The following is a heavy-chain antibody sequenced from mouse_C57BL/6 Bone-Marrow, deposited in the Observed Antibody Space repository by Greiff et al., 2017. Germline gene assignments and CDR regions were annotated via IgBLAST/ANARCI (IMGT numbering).Heavy chain of an antibody. CDR1: GYAFSSYW. Sequence: QVQLQQSGAELVKPGASVKISCKASGYAFSSYWMNWVKQRPGKGLEWIGQIYPGDGDTNYNGKFKGKATLTADKSSSTAYMQLSSQTSEDSAVYFCTRHPLTIYAMDYGGQGTSVTVSS. V-gene: IGHV1-80*01. CDR3: TRHPLTIYAMDY. CDR2: IYPGDGDT. D-gene: IGHD1-3*01. J-gene: IGHJ4*01.